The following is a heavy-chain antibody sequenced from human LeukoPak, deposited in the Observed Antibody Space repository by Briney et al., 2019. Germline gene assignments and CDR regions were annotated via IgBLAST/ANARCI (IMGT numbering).Heavy chain of an antibody. Sequence: GGSLRRSCAASGFTFSDYYMSWIRQAPGKGLEWVSYISSSSSYTNYADSVKGRFTISRDNAKNSLYLQMNSLRAEDTAVYYCARTMVRGVIADYWGQGTLVTVSS. V-gene: IGHV3-11*03. CDR3: ARTMVRGVIADY. CDR1: GFTFSDYY. D-gene: IGHD3-10*01. CDR2: ISSSSSYT. J-gene: IGHJ4*02.